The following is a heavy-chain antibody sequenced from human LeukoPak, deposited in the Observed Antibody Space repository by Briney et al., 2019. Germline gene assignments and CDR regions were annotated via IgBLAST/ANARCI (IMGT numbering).Heavy chain of an antibody. V-gene: IGHV4-59*07. D-gene: IGHD6-19*01. Sequence: SDTVSLTCSVSGGPNSRYYGSWPRGPPGKGRVWIGYFYYSESTNYNPSLKSRVTISVDTSKNQFSLKLSSVTAADTAVYYCARSQWSEIDVEGYFDYWGQGTLVTVSS. CDR2: FYYSEST. CDR3: ARSQWSEIDVEGYFDY. CDR1: GGPNSRYY. J-gene: IGHJ4*02.